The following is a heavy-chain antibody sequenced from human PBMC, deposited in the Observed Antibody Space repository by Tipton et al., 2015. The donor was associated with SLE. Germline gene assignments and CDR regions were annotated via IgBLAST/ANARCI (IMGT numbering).Heavy chain of an antibody. D-gene: IGHD2-2*01. CDR3: APPISRSSTSRALGY. V-gene: IGHV3-11*03. CDR1: GFTFSDYY. Sequence: SLRLSCAASGFTFSDYYMSWIRQAPGKGLEWVSYISSSSSYTNYADSVKGRFTISRDNSKNTLYLQMNNLRAEDTAVYYCAPPISRSSTSRALGYWGQGTLVTVSS. CDR2: ISSSSSYT. J-gene: IGHJ4*02.